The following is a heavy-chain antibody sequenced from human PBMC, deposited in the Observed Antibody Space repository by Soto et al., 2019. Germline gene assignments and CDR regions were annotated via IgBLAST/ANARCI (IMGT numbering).Heavy chain of an antibody. CDR3: ARDKARPELGGNYYYAVDV. D-gene: IGHD3-3*02. V-gene: IGHV1-69*12. J-gene: IGHJ6*02. CDR1: GGTFSNSA. CDR2: IIPVFRTP. Sequence: QVRLVQSGAEIKKPGSSMKVSCKASGGTFSNSAISWVRQAPGQGLEWVGGIIPVFRTPDYAQKFQGRVTITADESTSTAYMELSSLRSEDTAVYYCARDKARPELGGNYYYAVDVWGQGTTVTVSS.